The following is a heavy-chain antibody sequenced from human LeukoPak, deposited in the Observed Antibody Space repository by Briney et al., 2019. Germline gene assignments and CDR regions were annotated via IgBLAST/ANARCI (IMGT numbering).Heavy chain of an antibody. Sequence: GASVKVSCKTSGSTFSNYAFGWVRQAPGQGLEWMGSTIPFFGTTDYAQKFQGRVTITADKSTNTAYMELSSLRSEDTAVYYCARAYYHGSGSHYFFDYWGQGTLVTVSS. J-gene: IGHJ4*02. CDR3: ARAYYHGSGSHYFFDY. CDR1: GSTFSNYA. CDR2: TIPFFGTT. D-gene: IGHD3-10*01. V-gene: IGHV1-69*06.